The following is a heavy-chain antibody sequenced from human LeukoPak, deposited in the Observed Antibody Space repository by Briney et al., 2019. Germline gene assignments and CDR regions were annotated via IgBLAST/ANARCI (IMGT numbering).Heavy chain of an antibody. V-gene: IGHV1-46*01. CDR3: ARDMDTAMPSNGFDP. D-gene: IGHD5-18*01. CDR1: GYTFTSYY. J-gene: IGHJ5*02. Sequence: GAPVKVSCKASGYTFTSYYMHWVRQAPGQGLEWMGIINPSGGSTSYAQKFQGRVTMTRDTSTSTVYMELSSLRSEDTAVYYCARDMDTAMPSNGFDPWGQGTLVTVSS. CDR2: INPSGGST.